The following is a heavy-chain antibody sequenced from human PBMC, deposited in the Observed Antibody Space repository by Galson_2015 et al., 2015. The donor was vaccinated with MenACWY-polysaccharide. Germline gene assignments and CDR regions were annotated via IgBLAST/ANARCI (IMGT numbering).Heavy chain of an antibody. Sequence: SMRLSCAASGFTFSSYAMSWVRQAPGKGLEWVSVISDSGRNTYYADSEKDRFTISRDNSKNTLYLKMNSLRVDDSSVYYCARGLVSGCYDCWGQGTLVTVSS. J-gene: IGHJ4*02. CDR3: ARGLVSGCYDC. CDR1: GFTFSSYA. V-gene: IGHV3-23*01. D-gene: IGHD6-19*01. CDR2: ISDSGRNT.